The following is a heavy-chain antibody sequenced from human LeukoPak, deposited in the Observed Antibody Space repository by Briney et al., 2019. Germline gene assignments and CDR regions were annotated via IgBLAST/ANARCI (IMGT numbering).Heavy chain of an antibody. D-gene: IGHD3-10*01. CDR3: ARHPAYYYGSGSYPTDY. J-gene: IGHJ4*02. Sequence: PSETLSLTCAVYGGSFSGYYWSWIRQPPGKGLEWIGEINHSGSTNYNPSLKSRVTISVDTSKNQFSLKLSSVTAADTAVYYCARHPAYYYGSGSYPTDYWGQGTLVTVSA. CDR2: INHSGST. V-gene: IGHV4-34*01. CDR1: GGSFSGYY.